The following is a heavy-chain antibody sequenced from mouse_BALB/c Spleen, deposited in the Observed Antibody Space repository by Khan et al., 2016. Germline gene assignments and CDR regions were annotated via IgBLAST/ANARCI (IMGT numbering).Heavy chain of an antibody. V-gene: IGHV3-8*02. J-gene: IGHJ4*01. D-gene: IGHD1-1*01. CDR1: GDSITSGY. CDR3: GRYDGSSYGRGMDY. Sequence: EVQLQESGPSLVKPSQTLSLTCSVTGDSITSGYWNWIRKFPGNKLEYMGYISYSCQTYYNPSLKSRISITRDTSTNQYSLQLNSVTTEDTATYXCGRYDGSSYGRGMDYWGQGTSVTVSS. CDR2: ISYSCQT.